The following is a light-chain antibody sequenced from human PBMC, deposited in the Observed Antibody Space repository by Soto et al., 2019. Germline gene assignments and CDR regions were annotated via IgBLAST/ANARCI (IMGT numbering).Light chain of an antibody. CDR2: AAS. J-gene: IGKJ4*01. CDR1: QAIGSW. V-gene: IGKV1-12*01. CDR3: QQANSFPLT. Sequence: DIQMTQSPSSVSASVGDRVTITCRASQAIGSWLAWYQQKPGKAPRLLLYAASSLQRGVPSRFSGSGSGSDFTLTISSLQPEDFATYYCQQANSFPLTFGGGTKVDIK.